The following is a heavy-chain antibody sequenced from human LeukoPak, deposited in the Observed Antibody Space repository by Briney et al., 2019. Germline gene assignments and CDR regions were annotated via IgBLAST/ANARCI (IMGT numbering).Heavy chain of an antibody. CDR3: ARALYDFGPYYMDV. CDR2: IYHSGST. Sequence: PSQTLSLTCTVSGGSISSGGYYWSWIRQPPGKGLEWIGYIYHSGSTYYNPSLKSRVTISVDRSKNQFSLKLSSVTAADTAVYYCARALYDFGPYYMDVWGKGTTVTVSS. J-gene: IGHJ6*03. CDR1: GGSISSGGYY. V-gene: IGHV4-30-2*01. D-gene: IGHD3-3*01.